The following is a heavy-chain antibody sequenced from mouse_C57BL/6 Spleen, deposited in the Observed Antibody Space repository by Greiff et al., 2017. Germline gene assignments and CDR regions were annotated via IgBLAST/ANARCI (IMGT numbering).Heavy chain of an antibody. D-gene: IGHD2-2*01. CDR1: GYSITSGYD. J-gene: IGHJ4*01. CDR2: ISYSGST. CDR3: ARGDYGYEGAMEN. Sequence: EVKVEESGPGMVKPSQSLSLSCTVTGYSITSGYDWHCIRHFPGNKLEWMVYISYSGSTNYNPSLKSRISITHDTSKNHFVLKLNCGTTEDTATDYCARGDYGYEGAMENWGKGTSVTVST. V-gene: IGHV3-1*01.